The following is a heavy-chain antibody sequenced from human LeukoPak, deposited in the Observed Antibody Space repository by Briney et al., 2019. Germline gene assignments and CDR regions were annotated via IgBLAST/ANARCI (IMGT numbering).Heavy chain of an antibody. CDR3: ARDKSYGDAFDI. D-gene: IGHD4-17*01. V-gene: IGHV3-53*01. Sequence: GGSLRLSCAASGFTVSSNYMSWVRQAPGRGLEWVSVIYSGGSTYYADSVKGRFTISRDNSKNTLYLQMNSLRAEDTAVYYCARDKSYGDAFDIWGQGTMVTVSS. CDR1: GFTVSSNY. CDR2: IYSGGST. J-gene: IGHJ3*02.